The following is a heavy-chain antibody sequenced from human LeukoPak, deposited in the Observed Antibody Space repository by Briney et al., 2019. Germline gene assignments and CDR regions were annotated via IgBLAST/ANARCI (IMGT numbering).Heavy chain of an antibody. V-gene: IGHV4-39*01. CDR2: IYYSGST. J-gene: IGHJ6*03. CDR1: GGSISSSSYY. D-gene: IGHD3-3*01. CDR3: ARSGNYDFWSGYSGTYYYYMDV. Sequence: SETLSLTCTVSGGSISSSSYYWGWIRQPPGKGLEWIGSIYYSGSTYYNPSLKSRVTISVDTSKNQFSLKLSSVTAADTAVYYCARSGNYDFWSGYSGTYYYYMDVWGKGTTVTVSS.